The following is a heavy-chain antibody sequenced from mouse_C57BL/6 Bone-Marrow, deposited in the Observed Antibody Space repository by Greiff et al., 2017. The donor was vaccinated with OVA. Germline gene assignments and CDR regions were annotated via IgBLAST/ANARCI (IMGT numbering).Heavy chain of an antibody. CDR1: GFTFSSYG. CDR2: ISSGGSYT. D-gene: IGHD1-1*01. J-gene: IGHJ4*01. Sequence: EVHLVESGGDLVKPGGSLKLSCAASGFTFSSYGMSWVRQTPDKRLEWVATISSGGSYTYYTDSVKGRFTISRDNAKNTLYLQMSSLTSEDTATYYCASALYDGRSDYAMDDWGKGTSVTVSS. CDR3: ASALYDGRSDYAMDD. V-gene: IGHV5-6*01.